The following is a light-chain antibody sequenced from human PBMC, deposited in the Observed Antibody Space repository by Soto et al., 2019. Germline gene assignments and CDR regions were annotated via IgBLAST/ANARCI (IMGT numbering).Light chain of an antibody. CDR3: QQYAVSPIT. J-gene: IGKJ5*01. CDR1: QSVSSN. Sequence: EIVLTQSPGTLSLSPGERATPSCRASQSVSSNLAWYQQKPGQAPSLLIYGASTRATGTPARFSGSGSGTEFTLTISSLQSEDFAVFYCQQYAVSPITFGQGTRLEI. V-gene: IGKV3-15*01. CDR2: GAS.